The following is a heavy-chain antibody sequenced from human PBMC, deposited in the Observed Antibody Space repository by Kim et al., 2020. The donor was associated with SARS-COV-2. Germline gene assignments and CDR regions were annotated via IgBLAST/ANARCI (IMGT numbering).Heavy chain of an antibody. Sequence: ASVKVSCKASGYNFNSYAMHWVRQDPGQRLERMGWNNAGNGNTKYSQKFQGRVTITRDTSASTAYMELSSLRSEDKAVYYCARDASGIPRYWGQGTLVTVSS. CDR3: ARDASGIPRY. D-gene: IGHD3-10*01. CDR2: NNAGNGNT. V-gene: IGHV1-3*01. CDR1: GYNFNSYA. J-gene: IGHJ4*02.